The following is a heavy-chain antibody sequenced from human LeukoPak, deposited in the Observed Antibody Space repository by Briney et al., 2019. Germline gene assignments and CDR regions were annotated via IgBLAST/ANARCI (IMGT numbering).Heavy chain of an antibody. V-gene: IGHV3-9*01. D-gene: IGHD3-9*01. CDR3: AKDWDYDILTGYYYDY. Sequence: GRSLRLSCAASGFTFDDYAMHWVRQAPGKGLEWVSGISWNSGSIGYADSVKGRFTISRDNAKNSLYLQMNSLRAEDTALYYCAKDWDYDILTGYYYDYLGQGTLVTVSS. CDR2: ISWNSGSI. CDR1: GFTFDDYA. J-gene: IGHJ4*01.